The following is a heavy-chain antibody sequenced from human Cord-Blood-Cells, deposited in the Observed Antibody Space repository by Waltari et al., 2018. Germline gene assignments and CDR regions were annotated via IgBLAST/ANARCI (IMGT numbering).Heavy chain of an antibody. CDR2: MNPNSGNT. V-gene: IGHV1-8*03. D-gene: IGHD6-6*01. CDR3: ARSYSSSSGNWFDP. CDR1: GYTFTSYD. J-gene: IGHJ5*02. Sequence: QVQLVQSGAEVKKPGASVKVSCTASGYTFTSYDINRVRQATGQGLEWMGWMNPNSGNTGYAKKFQGRVTITRNTSISTAYMELSSLRSEDTAVYYCARSYSSSSGNWFDPWGQGTLVTVSS.